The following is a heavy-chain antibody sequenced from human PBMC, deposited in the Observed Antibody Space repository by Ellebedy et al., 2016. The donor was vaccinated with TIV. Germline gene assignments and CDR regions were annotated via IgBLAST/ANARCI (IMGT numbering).Heavy chain of an antibody. Sequence: ASVKVSXXASGYTFTSYYMHWVRQAPGQGLEWMGIINPSGGSTSYAQKFQGRVTMTRDTSTSTVYMELSSLRSEDTAAYYCARVPTYYYGSGSSYGMDVWGQGTTVTVSS. D-gene: IGHD3-10*01. V-gene: IGHV1-46*01. J-gene: IGHJ6*02. CDR2: INPSGGST. CDR1: GYTFTSYY. CDR3: ARVPTYYYGSGSSYGMDV.